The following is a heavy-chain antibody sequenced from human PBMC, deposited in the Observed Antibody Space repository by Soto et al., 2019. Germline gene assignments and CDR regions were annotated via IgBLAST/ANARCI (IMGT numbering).Heavy chain of an antibody. J-gene: IGHJ6*02. Sequence: QVQLVQSGAEVKKPGSSVKVSCKASGGTLSSYAISWVRQAPGQGLEWMGGIIPIFGTANYAQKLQGRVTVPPDEPTSTAYMELGSLGSEDTAVYYCARGGGSVHYDILTGYHPYYYYGMDVWGQGTTVTVSS. CDR1: GGTLSSYA. CDR2: IIPIFGTA. CDR3: ARGGGSVHYDILTGYHPYYYYGMDV. D-gene: IGHD3-9*01. V-gene: IGHV1-69*01.